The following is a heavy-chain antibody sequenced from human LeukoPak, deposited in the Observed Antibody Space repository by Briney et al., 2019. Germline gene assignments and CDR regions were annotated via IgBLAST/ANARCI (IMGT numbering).Heavy chain of an antibody. D-gene: IGHD5-24*01. CDR2: IRQDGGQK. Sequence: GGSLRLSCATSGFTFSNYWMTWVRQAPGKGLEWVANIRQDGGQKFYVNSVMGRFTISRDNAKNSVYLQMDSLRAEDTAVYYCTGGEGWLQLYWGQGTLVTVSS. J-gene: IGHJ4*02. CDR1: GFTFSNYW. CDR3: TGGEGWLQLY. V-gene: IGHV3-7*04.